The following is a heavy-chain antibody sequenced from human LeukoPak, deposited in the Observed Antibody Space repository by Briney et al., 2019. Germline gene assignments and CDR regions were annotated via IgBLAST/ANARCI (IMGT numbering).Heavy chain of an antibody. V-gene: IGHV4-59*01. CDR1: GGSTSSYY. D-gene: IGHD1-26*01. J-gene: IGHJ6*02. CDR2: IYDSGST. CDR3: ARVSRGSNYYYYGMDV. Sequence: SETLSLTCTVSGGSTSSYYWSWIRQPPGKGLEWIGYIYDSGSTIYNPSLRSRVTISVDTSKNQFSLKLSSVTAADTAVYYCARVSRGSNYYYYGMDVWGQGTTVTVSS.